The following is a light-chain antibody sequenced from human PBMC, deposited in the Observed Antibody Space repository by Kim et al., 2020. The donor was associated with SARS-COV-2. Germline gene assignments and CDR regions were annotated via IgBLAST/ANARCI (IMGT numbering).Light chain of an antibody. J-gene: IGLJ1*01. V-gene: IGLV3-21*04. CDR1: NIGSKN. CDR2: YDS. CDR3: QVWDRSSDHYV. Sequence: APGRTARITCGGNNIGSKNVYWYQQRPGRAPVLVIYYDSDRPSGIPERFSGSNSGNTATLTISRVEAGDEADYYCQVWDRSSDHYVFGTGTKVTVL.